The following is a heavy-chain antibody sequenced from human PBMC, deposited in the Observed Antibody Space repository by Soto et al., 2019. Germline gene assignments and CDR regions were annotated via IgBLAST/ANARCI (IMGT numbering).Heavy chain of an antibody. J-gene: IGHJ6*03. Sequence: EVQLVESGGGLVQPGGSLRLSCAASGFTVSSNYMSWVRQAPGKGLEWVSVIYSGGSTYYADSVKGRFTISRDNSKNTLYLQMNGLRAEDTAVYYCARNIAAAGTYYYYYMDVWGKGTTVTVSS. CDR1: GFTVSSNY. D-gene: IGHD6-13*01. CDR2: IYSGGST. V-gene: IGHV3-66*01. CDR3: ARNIAAAGTYYYYYMDV.